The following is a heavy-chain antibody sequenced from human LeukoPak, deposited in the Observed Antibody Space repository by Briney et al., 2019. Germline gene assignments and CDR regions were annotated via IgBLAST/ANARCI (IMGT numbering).Heavy chain of an antibody. J-gene: IGHJ6*02. CDR1: GGSISSYY. Sequence: SETLSLTCTVSGGSISSYYWSWVRQPPGKGLEWIAYIFYNGNTNYNPSLKSRVTISLDTSKKQVSLKVSSVTAADTAVYYCARDRGYSYGPGAYYYYGMDVWGQGTTVTVSS. D-gene: IGHD5-18*01. CDR3: ARDRGYSYGPGAYYYYGMDV. V-gene: IGHV4-59*01. CDR2: IFYNGNT.